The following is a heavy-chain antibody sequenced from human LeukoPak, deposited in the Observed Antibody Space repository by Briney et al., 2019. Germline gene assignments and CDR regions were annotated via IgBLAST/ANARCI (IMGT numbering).Heavy chain of an antibody. Sequence: ASVKVSCKASGYTFTSFYIHWMRQAPGQGLDWMAMINPSGGSTSYAQKFQGRVTVTRDTSTNTVHMELSSLRSEDTAVYYCARDRDYGFDYWGQGTLVTVSS. CDR1: GYTFTSFY. CDR3: ARDRDYGFDY. CDR2: INPSGGST. D-gene: IGHD4-17*01. J-gene: IGHJ4*02. V-gene: IGHV1-46*01.